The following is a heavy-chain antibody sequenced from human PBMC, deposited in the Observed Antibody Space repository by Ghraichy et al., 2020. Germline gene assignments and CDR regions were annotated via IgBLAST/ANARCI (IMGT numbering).Heavy chain of an antibody. CDR1: GGSFSGYY. Sequence: LETLSLTCAVYGGSFSGYYWSWIRQPPGKGLEWIGEINHSGSTNYNPSLKSRVTISVDTSKNQFSLKLSSVTAADTAVYYCARGKQSSIAARPKPFDYWGQGTLVTVSS. CDR3: ARGKQSSIAARPKPFDY. V-gene: IGHV4-34*01. D-gene: IGHD6-6*01. J-gene: IGHJ4*02. CDR2: INHSGST.